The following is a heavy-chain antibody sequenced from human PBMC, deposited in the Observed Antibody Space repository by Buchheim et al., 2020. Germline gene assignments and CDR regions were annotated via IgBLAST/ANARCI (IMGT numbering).Heavy chain of an antibody. V-gene: IGHV1-2*02. CDR1: GYTFTDYS. D-gene: IGHD2-21*02. Sequence: QVQLVQSGAEVKKPGASVKVSCKASGYTFTDYSLHWVRQAPGQGLEWMGWFNPNSGGTNYAQKFQGRITVTRDTSISTAYMELTSLKSDDTAMYYCARGGVVVTGIANDWGQGTL. J-gene: IGHJ4*02. CDR3: ARGGVVVTGIAND. CDR2: FNPNSGGT.